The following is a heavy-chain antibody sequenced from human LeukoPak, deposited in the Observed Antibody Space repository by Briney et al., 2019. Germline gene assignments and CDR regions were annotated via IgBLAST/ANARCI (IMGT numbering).Heavy chain of an antibody. D-gene: IGHD3-10*01. CDR1: GYTFTGYY. Sequence: ASVKVSCKASGYTFTGYYMHWVRQAPGQGLEWMGRINPNSGGTNYAQKFQGRVTMTRDTSISTAYMELSSLRSEDTAVYYCARGGEYGSGSYYNHWGQGTLVTVSS. J-gene: IGHJ5*02. CDR3: ARGGEYGSGSYYNH. CDR2: INPNSGGT. V-gene: IGHV1-2*06.